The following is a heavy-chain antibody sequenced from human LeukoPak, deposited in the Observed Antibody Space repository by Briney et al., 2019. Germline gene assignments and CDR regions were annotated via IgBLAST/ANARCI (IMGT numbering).Heavy chain of an antibody. CDR2: ISPSGGST. CDR1: GYTFTSYY. Sequence: ASVKVSCMASGYTFTSYYMYSVRQAPGQGLEWMGIISPSGGSTSYAQKFQGRVAMTRDTSTSTVYMELSSLRSEDTAVYYCAREADGSSGFDIWGQGTMVTVSS. V-gene: IGHV1-46*01. CDR3: AREADGSSGFDI. J-gene: IGHJ3*02. D-gene: IGHD3-22*01.